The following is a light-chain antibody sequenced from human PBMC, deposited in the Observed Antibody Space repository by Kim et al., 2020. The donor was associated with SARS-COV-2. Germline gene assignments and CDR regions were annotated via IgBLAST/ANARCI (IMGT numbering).Light chain of an antibody. Sequence: EIVMTQSPATLSVSPGERATLSCRASQSVSSNLVWYQQKPGQAPRLLIYAASTRATGIPARFSGSGSGTEFTLTISSLQSEDFAIYYCQQYKNWPPEYTFGQGTKLEI. V-gene: IGKV3-15*01. CDR3: QQYKNWPPEYT. CDR2: AAS. J-gene: IGKJ2*01. CDR1: QSVSSN.